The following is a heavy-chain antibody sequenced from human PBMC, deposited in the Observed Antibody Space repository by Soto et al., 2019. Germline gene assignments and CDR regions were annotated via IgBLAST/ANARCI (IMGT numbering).Heavy chain of an antibody. J-gene: IGHJ3*02. CDR3: AKGGGMIVTPIQVDAFDI. CDR1: GFTFSSYG. D-gene: IGHD3-22*01. V-gene: IGHV3-30*18. Sequence: QVQLVESGGGVVQPGRSLRLSCAASGFTFSSYGMHWVRQAPAKGLEWVAVISYDGSNKYYADSVKGRFTISRDNSKNTLYLQMNSLRAEDTAVYYCAKGGGMIVTPIQVDAFDIWGQGTMVTVSS. CDR2: ISYDGSNK.